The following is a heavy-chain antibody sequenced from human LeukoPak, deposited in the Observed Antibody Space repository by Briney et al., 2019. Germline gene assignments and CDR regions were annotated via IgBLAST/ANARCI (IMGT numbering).Heavy chain of an antibody. V-gene: IGHV3-7*01. J-gene: IGHJ4*02. D-gene: IGHD5-18*01. CDR3: ARDLSAVTGYTYGRGIDY. CDR1: GFTFSSYW. CDR2: IKKEGSEK. Sequence: GGSLRLSCAASGFTFSSYWMSWVRQAPGKGREWVANIKKEGSEKYYVDSVKGRFTISRDNAKTSRYLQMNSLRAEDTAVYYCARDLSAVTGYTYGRGIDYWGQGTLVTVSS.